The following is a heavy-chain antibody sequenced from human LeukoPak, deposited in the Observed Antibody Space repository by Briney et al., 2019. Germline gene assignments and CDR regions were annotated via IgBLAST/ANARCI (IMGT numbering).Heavy chain of an antibody. D-gene: IGHD3-22*01. V-gene: IGHV1-2*02. Sequence: ASVRVSCKASGYTFTGYYMHWVRQAPGQGLEWMGWINPNSGGTNYAQKFQGRVTMTRDTSISTAYMELSRLRSDDTAVYYCARRGYYDSSGQLDYWGQGTLVTVSS. CDR2: INPNSGGT. CDR1: GYTFTGYY. CDR3: ARRGYYDSSGQLDY. J-gene: IGHJ4*02.